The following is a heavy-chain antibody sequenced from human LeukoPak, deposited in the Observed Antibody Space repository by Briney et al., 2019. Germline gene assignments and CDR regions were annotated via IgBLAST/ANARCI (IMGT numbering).Heavy chain of an antibody. CDR1: GYTLTELS. CDR2: LDPEVGET. V-gene: IGHV1-24*01. D-gene: IGHD6-13*01. J-gene: IGHJ4*02. CDR3: ATDGIAAAGTAPLF. Sequence: ASVKVSCKVSGYTLTELSMHWVRQAPGQGLEWMGGLDPEVGETIYAQKFQGRVTITEDKSTDTAYMELSSLRSEDTAVYYCATDGIAAAGTAPLFWGQGTLVTVSS.